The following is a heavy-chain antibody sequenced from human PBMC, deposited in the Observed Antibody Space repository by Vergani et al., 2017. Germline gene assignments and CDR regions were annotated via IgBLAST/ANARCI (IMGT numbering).Heavy chain of an antibody. CDR2: ISASDGKT. CDR3: ARDQLIFDPMAGFKYYMDV. Sequence: QVQLVQSGAEVKQTGASLKVSCRSSGYTLTNYGFSWVRQAPGQGLEWMGWISASDGKTNYAQNLHGKVTLTIDTSTTTAYMELRSLTSYDTAIYYCARDQLIFDPMAGFKYYMDVRVKGTTVTVSS. CDR1: GYTLTNYG. D-gene: IGHD3-3*01. J-gene: IGHJ6*03. V-gene: IGHV1-18*01.